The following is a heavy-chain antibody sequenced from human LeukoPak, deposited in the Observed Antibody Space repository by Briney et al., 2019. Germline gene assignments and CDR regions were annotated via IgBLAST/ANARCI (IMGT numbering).Heavy chain of an antibody. CDR2: ISGSGGST. V-gene: IGHV3-23*01. CDR1: GFTFSSYA. CDR3: AKDMSVDFWGGYYTNWFDP. Sequence: GGSLRLSCAVSGFTFSSYAMSWVRQAPGKGLEWVSAISGSGGSTYYADSVKGRFTISRDNSKNTLYLQMNSLRAEDTAVYYCAKDMSVDFWGGYYTNWFDPWGQGTLVTVSS. D-gene: IGHD3-3*01. J-gene: IGHJ5*02.